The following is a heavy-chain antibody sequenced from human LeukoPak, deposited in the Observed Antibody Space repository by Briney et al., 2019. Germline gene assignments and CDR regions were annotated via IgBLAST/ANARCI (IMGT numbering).Heavy chain of an antibody. CDR2: MSSGGNT. CDR3: VREGPSTGGFFDY. V-gene: IGHV3-66*02. CDR1: GFTASSNY. D-gene: IGHD3-10*01. Sequence: SGGSLRLSCAASGFTASSNYMSWVRQAPGKGLEWVSVMSSGGNTYYADSVKGRFTISRDNLKNTLYLQMNSLRAEDTAVYYCVREGPSTGGFFDYWGQGTLVTVSS. J-gene: IGHJ4*02.